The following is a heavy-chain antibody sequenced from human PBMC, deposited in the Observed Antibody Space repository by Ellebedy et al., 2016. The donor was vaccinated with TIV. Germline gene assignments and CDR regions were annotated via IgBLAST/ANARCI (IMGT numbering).Heavy chain of an antibody. Sequence: GESLKISCAASGFTFSNHVLHWVRQAPGKGLEWVALVWFDGSLQYYADSVRGRFSISRDNSKNTLFLQMNSLIAEDTAVYYCVREAGGFDIWGQGTMVTVSS. CDR2: VWFDGSLQ. V-gene: IGHV3-33*01. D-gene: IGHD3-10*01. J-gene: IGHJ3*02. CDR3: VREAGGFDI. CDR1: GFTFSNHV.